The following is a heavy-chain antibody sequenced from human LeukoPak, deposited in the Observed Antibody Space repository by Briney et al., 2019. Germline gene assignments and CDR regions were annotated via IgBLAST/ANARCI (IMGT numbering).Heavy chain of an antibody. CDR3: ARVQYDFWSGHYTRKPYYYGMDV. V-gene: IGHV3-21*01. CDR2: ISSSSSYI. CDR1: GFTFSSYS. D-gene: IGHD3-3*01. Sequence: GGSLRLSCAASGFTFSSYSMNWVRQAPGKGLEWVSSISSSSSYIYYADSVKGRFTISRDNAKNSLYLQMNSLRAEDTAVYYCARVQYDFWSGHYTRKPYYYGMDVWGQGTTVTVSS. J-gene: IGHJ6*02.